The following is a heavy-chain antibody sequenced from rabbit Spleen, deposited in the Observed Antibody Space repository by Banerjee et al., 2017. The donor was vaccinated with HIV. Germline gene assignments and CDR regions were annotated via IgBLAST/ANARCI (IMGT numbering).Heavy chain of an antibody. D-gene: IGHD1-1*01. CDR2: IDPVFGIT. Sequence: QLVESGGGLVQPGGSLKLSCKASGFTLSSYYMNWVRQAPGKGLEWIGYIDPVFGITYYANWVNGRFSISRENAQNTVFLQMTSLTAADTATYFCARGPYNIGSGSNTFNLWGPGTLVTVS. CDR3: ARGPYNIGSGSNTFNL. V-gene: IGHV1S7*01. J-gene: IGHJ4*01. CDR1: GFTLSSYY.